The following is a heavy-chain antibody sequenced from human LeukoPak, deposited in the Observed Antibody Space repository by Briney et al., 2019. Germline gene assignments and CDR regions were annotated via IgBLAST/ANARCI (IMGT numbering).Heavy chain of an antibody. CDR1: GVSITTYY. Sequence: PSETLSLPCAVSGVSITTYYWTCIPQPPGQALEWIGYIYYTGNTKYDPSLESRVTMSIDTSKNEFSLKIYSVNAADTAVDFCASGSVVTALDQWGQGTLVTVS. CDR3: ASGSVVTALDQ. CDR2: IYYTGNT. J-gene: IGHJ4*02. D-gene: IGHD2-21*02. V-gene: IGHV4-59*01.